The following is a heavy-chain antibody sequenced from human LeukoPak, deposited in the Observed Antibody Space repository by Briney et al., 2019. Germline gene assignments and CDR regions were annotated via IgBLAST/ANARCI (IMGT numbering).Heavy chain of an antibody. CDR1: GFTFSNYG. CDR3: AREDPYYDFWSGYYTKYYFDY. CDR2: IRYDGSDT. J-gene: IGHJ4*02. V-gene: IGHV3-30*02. D-gene: IGHD3-3*01. Sequence: GGSLRVSCAASGFTFSNYGMHWVRQAPGKGLEWVTFIRYDGSDTYYADSVKGRFTISRDNSKNTLYLQINSLRAEDTAVYYCAREDPYYDFWSGYYTKYYFDYWGQGTLVTVSS.